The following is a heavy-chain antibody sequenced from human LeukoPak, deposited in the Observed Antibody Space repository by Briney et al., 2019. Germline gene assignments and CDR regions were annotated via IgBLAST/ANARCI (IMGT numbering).Heavy chain of an antibody. CDR2: INHSGST. Sequence: PSETLSLTCAVYGGSFSGYYWSWIRQPPGKGLEWIGEINHSGSTNHNPSLKSRVTISVDTSQNQFSLKLSSVTAADTAVYYCARGRVGMVRGVIIKGYYYMDVWGKGTTVTVSS. CDR3: ARGRVGMVRGVIIKGYYYMDV. D-gene: IGHD3-10*01. V-gene: IGHV4-34*01. J-gene: IGHJ6*03. CDR1: GGSFSGYY.